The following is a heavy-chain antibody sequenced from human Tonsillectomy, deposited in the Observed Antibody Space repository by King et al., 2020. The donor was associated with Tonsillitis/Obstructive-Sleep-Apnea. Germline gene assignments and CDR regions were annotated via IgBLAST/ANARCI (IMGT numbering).Heavy chain of an antibody. D-gene: IGHD6-13*01. CDR3: ARHYSSSRTSPSHY. J-gene: IGHJ4*02. CDR2: IYPGASVT. V-gene: IGHV5-51*01. Sequence: QLVQSGAEVKKPGEALKLSCKGSGYSFTNYWIGLVRQMPGKGLGGMGIIYPGASVTRYSPSFQGQVTISVDKSISTAYLHWSSLKASDTAMYYCARHYSSSRTSPSHYWGQGTLVTVSS. CDR1: GYSFTNYW.